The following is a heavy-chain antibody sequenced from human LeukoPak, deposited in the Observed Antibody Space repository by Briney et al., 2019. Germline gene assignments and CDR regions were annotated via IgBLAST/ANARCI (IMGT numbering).Heavy chain of an antibody. D-gene: IGHD3-10*01. Sequence: PSETLSLTCTVSGGSISSNYWSWIRQPAGKGLEWIGRIYTSGSTNYNPSLKIRATMSVATSKNQFSLKLSSVTAADTAVYYCAREVYYGSGDAFDIWGQGTVVTVSS. CDR1: GGSISSNY. V-gene: IGHV4-4*07. J-gene: IGHJ3*02. CDR3: AREVYYGSGDAFDI. CDR2: IYTSGST.